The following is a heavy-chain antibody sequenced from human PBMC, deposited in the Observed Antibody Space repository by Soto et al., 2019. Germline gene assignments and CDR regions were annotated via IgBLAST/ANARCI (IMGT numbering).Heavy chain of an antibody. CDR1: XXXXSSYT. CDR2: IIPILGIA. V-gene: IGHV1-69*02. CDR3: ARGSGVVVAATYFDY. Sequence: QVQLVQSGAEVKKXGSXVKVXXKASXXXXSSYTXXWVRQAPGQGLEWMGRIIPILGIANYAQKFQGRVTITADKSTSTAYMELSSLRSEDTAVYYGARGSGVVVAATYFDYWGQGTLVTVSS. D-gene: IGHD2-15*01. J-gene: IGHJ4*02.